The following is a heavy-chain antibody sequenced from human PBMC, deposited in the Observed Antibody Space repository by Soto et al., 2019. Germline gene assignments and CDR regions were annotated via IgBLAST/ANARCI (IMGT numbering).Heavy chain of an antibody. J-gene: IGHJ5*02. D-gene: IGHD5-18*01. CDR2: ISSSSSTI. Sequence: ESGGGLVQPGGSLRLSCAASGFTFSSYSMNWVRQAPGKGLEWVSYISSSSSTIYYADSVKGRFTISRDNAKNSLYLQMNSLRDEDTAVYYCARERRIQLWPNWFDPWGQGTLVTVSS. CDR3: ARERRIQLWPNWFDP. V-gene: IGHV3-48*02. CDR1: GFTFSSYS.